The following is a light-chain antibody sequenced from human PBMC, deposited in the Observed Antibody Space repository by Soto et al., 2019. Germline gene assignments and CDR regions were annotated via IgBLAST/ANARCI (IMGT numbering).Light chain of an antibody. CDR3: QQYGSSRWT. V-gene: IGKV3-20*01. J-gene: IGKJ1*01. CDR2: GAS. CDR1: QSVSSNY. Sequence: ENVLTQSPGILSLSPGERATLSCRASQSVSSNYVAWYQQKPGQAPRLLVYGASSRATGIPDRFSGSGSGTDFTLTISRLEPEDFAVYYCQQYGSSRWTFGQGTKVDIK.